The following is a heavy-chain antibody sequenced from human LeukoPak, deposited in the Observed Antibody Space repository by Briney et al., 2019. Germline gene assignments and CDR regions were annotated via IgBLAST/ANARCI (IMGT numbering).Heavy chain of an antibody. CDR3: AKGYRGSYDY. CDR2: ITDSGIRT. Sequence: PGGSLRLSCAASGFIFNSYPMDWVRQGPEKGLEWVSYITDSGIRTYYADSVKGRFTISRDNSKNSLFLQMNSLRDEDTAVYYCAKGYRGSYDYWGQGTLVTVSS. D-gene: IGHD1-26*01. V-gene: IGHV3-23*01. CDR1: GFIFNSYP. J-gene: IGHJ4*02.